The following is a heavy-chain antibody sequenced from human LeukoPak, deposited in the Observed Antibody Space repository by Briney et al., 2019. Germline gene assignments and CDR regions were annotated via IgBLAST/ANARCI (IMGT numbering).Heavy chain of an antibody. CDR2: IYYSGST. J-gene: IGHJ4*02. Sequence: PSETLSLTCTVSGGSISSYYWSWIRQPPGKGLEWIGYIYYSGSTNYNPSLKSRVTISVDTSKNQFSLKLSSVTAADTAVYYCARRMAAAGTLDYWGQGTLVTVSS. V-gene: IGHV4-59*08. CDR3: ARRMAAAGTLDY. D-gene: IGHD6-13*01. CDR1: GGSISSYY.